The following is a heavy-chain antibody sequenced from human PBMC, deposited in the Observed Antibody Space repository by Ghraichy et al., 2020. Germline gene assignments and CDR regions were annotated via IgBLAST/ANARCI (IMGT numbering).Heavy chain of an antibody. CDR1: GGSISSYY. J-gene: IGHJ6*02. V-gene: IGHV4-59*13. D-gene: IGHD1-14*01. CDR3: ARYGSVSAMDV. Sequence: SETLSLTCTVSGGSISSYYCSWIRQPPGKGLEWIGYIYYSGSTNYNPSLKSRVTISVDTSKNQFSLKLTSVTAADTAVYFCARYGSVSAMDVWGQGTTVTVSS. CDR2: IYYSGST.